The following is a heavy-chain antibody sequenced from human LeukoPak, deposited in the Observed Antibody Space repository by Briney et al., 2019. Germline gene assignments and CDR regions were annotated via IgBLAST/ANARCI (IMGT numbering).Heavy chain of an antibody. D-gene: IGHD2-15*01. CDR1: GFTFSSYG. V-gene: IGHV3-33*01. J-gene: IGHJ3*02. CDR3: ARDRGCSPFDI. Sequence: GGSLRLSCAASGFTFSSYGMHWVRQAPGKGLEWVAVIWADGSNKLYVDPVKGRFTISRDNSQNTLYLQMNSLRAEDTAVYYCARDRGCSPFDIWGQGTMVTASS. CDR2: IWADGSNK.